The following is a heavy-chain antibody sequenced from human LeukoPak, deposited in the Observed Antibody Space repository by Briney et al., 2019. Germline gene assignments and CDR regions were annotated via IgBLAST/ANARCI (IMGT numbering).Heavy chain of an antibody. J-gene: IGHJ4*02. D-gene: IGHD1-7*01. V-gene: IGHV3-30*03. Sequence: PGGSLRLSCAASESIVSGNYMTWVRQAPGKGLEWVAVISYDGSNKYYADSVKGRFTISRDNAKSSMYLQMNSLRAEDTAVYYCARWEIRGTAHQLDYWGQGTLVTVSS. CDR2: ISYDGSNK. CDR3: ARWEIRGTAHQLDY. CDR1: ESIVSGNY.